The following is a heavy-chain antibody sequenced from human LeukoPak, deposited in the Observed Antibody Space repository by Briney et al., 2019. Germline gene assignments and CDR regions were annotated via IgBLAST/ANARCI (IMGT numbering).Heavy chain of an antibody. J-gene: IGHJ6*02. D-gene: IGHD5-18*01. Sequence: GGSLRLSCAASGFTFSSYWMSWVRQAPGKGLEWVANIKQDGSEKYYVDSVKGRFTISRDNAKNSLYLQMNSLRAEDTAVYYCARDGYSYPLYYYYGMDVWGQGTTVTVSS. CDR3: ARDGYSYPLYYYYGMDV. CDR1: GFTFSSYW. V-gene: IGHV3-7*01. CDR2: IKQDGSEK.